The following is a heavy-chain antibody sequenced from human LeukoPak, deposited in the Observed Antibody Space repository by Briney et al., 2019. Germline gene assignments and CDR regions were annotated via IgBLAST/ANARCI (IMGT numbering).Heavy chain of an antibody. Sequence: AGGSLRLSCAASGFTFSSHAMAWVRQAPGKGLEWVSFISHDGSESFHTESVKGRFTISRDNFKNTVDLQVSGLKEEDTAVYYCARDWGQRGVGATLANWGQGTLVIVSS. D-gene: IGHD1-26*01. CDR2: ISHDGSES. CDR3: ARDWGQRGVGATLAN. J-gene: IGHJ4*02. V-gene: IGHV3-30-3*01. CDR1: GFTFSSHA.